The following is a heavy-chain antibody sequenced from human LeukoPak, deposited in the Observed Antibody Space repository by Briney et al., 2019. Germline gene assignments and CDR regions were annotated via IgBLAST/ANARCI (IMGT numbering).Heavy chain of an antibody. Sequence: SETLSLTCTVSGDSISSGGYYWSWIRQHPGKGLEWIGYIYYSGSTYYNPSLKSRVTISIDTSMMQFSLKLTSVTAADTAVYYCARGEALCDSWSQGILVTVSS. CDR3: ARGEALCDS. J-gene: IGHJ4*02. D-gene: IGHD3-3*01. CDR1: GDSISSGGYY. CDR2: IYYSGST. V-gene: IGHV4-31*03.